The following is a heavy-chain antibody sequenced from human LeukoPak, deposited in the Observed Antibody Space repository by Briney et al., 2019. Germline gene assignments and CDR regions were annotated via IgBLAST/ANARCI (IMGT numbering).Heavy chain of an antibody. D-gene: IGHD2-2*01. V-gene: IGHV3-7*01. Sequence: PGGSLRLSCAASGFTFSNYWMNWVRQAPGKGLEWVANIKQDRSEKYYVDSVKGRFTISRDNAKNSLYLQMNSLRVEDTAVYYCARDLYHENYYYHYMDVWGKGTTVTVSS. CDR1: GFTFSNYW. CDR2: IKQDRSEK. CDR3: ARDLYHENYYYHYMDV. J-gene: IGHJ6*03.